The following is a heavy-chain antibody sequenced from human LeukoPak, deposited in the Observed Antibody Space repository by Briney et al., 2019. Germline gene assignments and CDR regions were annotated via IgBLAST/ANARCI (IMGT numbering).Heavy chain of an antibody. CDR1: GFTFSDYY. V-gene: IGHV3-11*01. CDR2: ISSSGSTI. J-gene: IGHJ6*03. D-gene: IGHD4-17*01. CDR3: ARGHDYGDYYYYYYMDV. Sequence: PGGSLTLSCAASGFTFSDYYMSWLRQAPGKGLEWVSYISSSGSTIYYADSVKGRFTISRDNAKNSLYLQMNSLRAEDTAVYYCARGHDYGDYYYYYYMDVWGKGTTVTVSS.